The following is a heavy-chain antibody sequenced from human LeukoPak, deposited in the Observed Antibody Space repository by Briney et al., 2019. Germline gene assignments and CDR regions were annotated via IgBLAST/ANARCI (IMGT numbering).Heavy chain of an antibody. CDR3: ARGSDSAYDY. CDR1: GITFSTYT. V-gene: IGHV3-21*01. Sequence: GGSLRLSCAAPGITFSTYTMNWVRQAPGKGLEWVSSISSTSSYIYYADSAKGRFTISRDNAKNSLYLQMNSLIAEDTAVYYCARGSDSAYDYWGQGTLVTVSS. CDR2: ISSTSSYI. D-gene: IGHD5-12*01. J-gene: IGHJ4*02.